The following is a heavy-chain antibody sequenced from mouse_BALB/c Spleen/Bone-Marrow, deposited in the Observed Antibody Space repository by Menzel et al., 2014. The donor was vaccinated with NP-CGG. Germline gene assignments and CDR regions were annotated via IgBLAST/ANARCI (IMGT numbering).Heavy chain of an antibody. CDR2: ISSGGST. CDR1: GFTFXSYA. CDR3: VYGNYSYYYAMDF. Sequence: DVKLVESGGGLVKPGGSLKLSCAASGFTFXSYAMSWVRQTPEKRLEWVASISSGGSTFYPDSVKGRFTISRENARNILYLQMSSLRSEDTAMYYCVYGNYSYYYAMDFWGQGTSVTVSS. J-gene: IGHJ4*01. D-gene: IGHD2-1*01. V-gene: IGHV5-6-5*01.